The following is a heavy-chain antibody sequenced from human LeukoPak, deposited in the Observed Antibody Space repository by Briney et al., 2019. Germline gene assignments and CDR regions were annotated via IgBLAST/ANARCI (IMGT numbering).Heavy chain of an antibody. CDR1: GGSISSSSYY. CDR2: IYYSGST. J-gene: IGHJ4*02. Sequence: PSETLSLTCTVSGGSISSSSYYWGWIRQPPGKGLEWIGSIYYSGSTYCNPSLKSRVTISVDTSKNQFSLKLSSVTAADTAVYYCASSDTAMDILYFDYWGQGTLVTVSS. D-gene: IGHD5-18*01. CDR3: ASSDTAMDILYFDY. V-gene: IGHV4-39*07.